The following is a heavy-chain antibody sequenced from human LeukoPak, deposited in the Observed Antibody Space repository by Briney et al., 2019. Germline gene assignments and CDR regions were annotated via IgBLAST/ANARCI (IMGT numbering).Heavy chain of an antibody. CDR1: GFTFDDYT. CDR2: ISWDGGST. J-gene: IGHJ6*03. Sequence: GGSLRLSCAASGFTFDDYTMHWVRQAPGKGLEWVSLISWDGGSTYYADSVKGRFTISGDNSKNSLYLRMNSLRTEDTALYYCAKGSTYYYYYMDVWGKGTTVTVSS. D-gene: IGHD1-26*01. CDR3: AKGSTYYYYYMDV. V-gene: IGHV3-43*01.